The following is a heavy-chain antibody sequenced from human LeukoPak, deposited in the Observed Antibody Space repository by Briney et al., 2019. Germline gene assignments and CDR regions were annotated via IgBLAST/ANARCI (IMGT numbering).Heavy chain of an antibody. CDR1: GGSFSGYY. Sequence: PSETPSLTCAVYGGSFSGYYWSWIRQPPGKGLEWIGEINHSGSTNYNPSLKSRVTISVDTSKNQFSLKLSSVTAADTAVYYCARHVVTDPCISTSCSLLATDCWGQGTLVTVSS. V-gene: IGHV4-34*01. CDR3: ARHVVTDPCISTSCSLLATDC. D-gene: IGHD2-2*01. J-gene: IGHJ4*02. CDR2: INHSGST.